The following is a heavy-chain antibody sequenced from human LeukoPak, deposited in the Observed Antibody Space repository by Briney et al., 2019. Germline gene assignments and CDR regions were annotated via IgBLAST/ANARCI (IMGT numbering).Heavy chain of an antibody. CDR2: IYPGDSDT. CDR1: GYSFTSYW. D-gene: IGHD1-26*01. V-gene: IGHV5-51*01. CDR3: ARPSSGSPDAFDI. Sequence: GESLKISCKGSGYSFTSYWIGWVRQMPGKGLEWMGTIYPGDSDTRYSPSFQGQVTISADKPISTAYLQWSSLKASDTAMYYCARPSSGSPDAFDIWGQGTMVTVSS. J-gene: IGHJ3*02.